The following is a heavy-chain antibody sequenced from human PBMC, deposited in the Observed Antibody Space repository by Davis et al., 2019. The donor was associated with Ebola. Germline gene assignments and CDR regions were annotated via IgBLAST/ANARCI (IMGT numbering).Heavy chain of an antibody. J-gene: IGHJ4*02. V-gene: IGHV3-23*01. CDR2: ISGSGGST. CDR1: GFTFSSYA. CDR3: AKDRRMYFDSGSLIDY. D-gene: IGHD3-10*01. Sequence: GESLKISCAASGFTFSSYAMSWVRQAPGKGLEWVSAISGSGGSTYYADSVKGRFTISRDNSKNTLYLQMNSLRAEDTAVYYCAKDRRMYFDSGSLIDYWGQGTLVTVSS.